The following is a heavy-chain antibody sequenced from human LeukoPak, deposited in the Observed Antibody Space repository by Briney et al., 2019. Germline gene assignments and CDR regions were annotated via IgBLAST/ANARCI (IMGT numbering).Heavy chain of an antibody. V-gene: IGHV4-39*01. J-gene: IGHJ4*02. CDR1: GGAISSSSYY. D-gene: IGHD5-12*01. CDR2: IYYSGST. Sequence: PSETLSLTCTVPGGAISSSSYYWGWIRQPPGKGLEWIGSIYYSGSTYYNPSLKSRVTISVDTSKNQFSLKLSSVTAADTAVYYCARRPTSSGYDPPFDYWGQGTLVTVSS. CDR3: ARRPTSSGYDPPFDY.